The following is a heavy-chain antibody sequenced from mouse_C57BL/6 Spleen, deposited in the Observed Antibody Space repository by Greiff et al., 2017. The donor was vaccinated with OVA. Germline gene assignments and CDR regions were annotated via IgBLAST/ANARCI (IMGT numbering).Heavy chain of an antibody. CDR2: ISYDGSN. V-gene: IGHV3-6*01. D-gene: IGHD2-3*01. CDR3: ARDKGDYDGSGDAMDY. J-gene: IGHJ4*01. Sequence: EVHLVESGPGLVKPSQSLSLTCSVTGYSITSGYYWNWIRQFPGNKLEWMGYISYDGSNNYNPSLKNRISITRDTSKNQFFLKLNSVTTEDTATYYCARDKGDYDGSGDAMDYWGQGTSVTVSS. CDR1: GYSITSGYY.